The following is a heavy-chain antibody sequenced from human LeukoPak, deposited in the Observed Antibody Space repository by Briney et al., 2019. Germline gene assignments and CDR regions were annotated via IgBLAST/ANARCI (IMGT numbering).Heavy chain of an antibody. V-gene: IGHV3-30*02. J-gene: IGHJ3*02. Sequence: PGGSLRLSCAASGFTFSSYGMHWVRQAPGKGLEWVAFIQHDGKNDYYADSVRGRFTISRDNSKNTVDLEMTSLRMEDAGVYYCAKLPRGTHYDFWGASRNDDFGIWGRGTMVAVSS. CDR3: AKLPRGTHYDFWGASRNDDFGI. CDR1: GFTFSSYG. D-gene: IGHD3-3*01. CDR2: IQHDGKND.